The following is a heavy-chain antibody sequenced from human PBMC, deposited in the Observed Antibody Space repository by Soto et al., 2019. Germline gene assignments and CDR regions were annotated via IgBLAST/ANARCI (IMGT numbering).Heavy chain of an antibody. D-gene: IGHD2-2*01. CDR2: IYYSGST. CDR1: GDSISSSY. Sequence: PSETLSLTCTVSGDSISSSYWSWIRQSPGKGLEWIGYIYYSGSTNYNASLKSRVTISVDTSKNQFSLKLSSVTAADTAVYYCGRDPSIVLVPAATYYYYYYGMDVWGQGTTVTVSS. J-gene: IGHJ6*02. CDR3: GRDPSIVLVPAATYYYYYYGMDV. V-gene: IGHV4-59*01.